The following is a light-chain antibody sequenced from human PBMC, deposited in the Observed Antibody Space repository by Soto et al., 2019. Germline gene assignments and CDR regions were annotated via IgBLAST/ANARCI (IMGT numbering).Light chain of an antibody. J-gene: IGKJ2*01. Sequence: EIVLKQSPATLSLSPGERATLSCRASQSVRIFLAWYQQKPGQAPRLLIYDASNRATGIPARFSGSGSGTDFTLHISSLEPEDFAVYYCQQRGNWPLYTFGQGTKVEIK. CDR3: QQRGNWPLYT. CDR1: QSVRIF. V-gene: IGKV3-11*01. CDR2: DAS.